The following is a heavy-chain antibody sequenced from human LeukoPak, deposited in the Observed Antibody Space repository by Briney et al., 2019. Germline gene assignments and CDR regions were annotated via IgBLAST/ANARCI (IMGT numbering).Heavy chain of an antibody. Sequence: GGSLRLSCAASGFTFDDYAMHWVRQAPGKGLVWVSRINSDGSSTSYADSVKGRFTISRDNAKNTLYLQMNSLRAEDTAVYYCVRYYDFWSGYYPIRFDYWGQGTLVTVSS. CDR1: GFTFDDYA. V-gene: IGHV3-74*01. CDR3: VRYYDFWSGYYPIRFDY. J-gene: IGHJ4*02. CDR2: INSDGSST. D-gene: IGHD3-3*01.